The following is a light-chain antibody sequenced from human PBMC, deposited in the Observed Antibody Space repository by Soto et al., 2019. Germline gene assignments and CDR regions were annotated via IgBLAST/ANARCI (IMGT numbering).Light chain of an antibody. V-gene: IGLV3-21*04. J-gene: IGLJ2*01. CDR2: YNT. CDR3: QVWDNSGDHPV. Sequence: SYVLTQPPSVSLAPGKTASITCGGNNIGRKTVHWYQHKPGQAPVLVLSYNTDRPSGIPERISGSNSGDTATLSISRVEAGDEADYFCQVWDNSGDHPVFGGGTKLAVL. CDR1: NIGRKT.